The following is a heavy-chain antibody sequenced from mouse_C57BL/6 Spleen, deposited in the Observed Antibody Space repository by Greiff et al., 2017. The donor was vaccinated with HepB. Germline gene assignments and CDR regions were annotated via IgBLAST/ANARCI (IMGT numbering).Heavy chain of an antibody. CDR1: GYTFTDYY. D-gene: IGHD1-1*01. J-gene: IGHJ2*01. Sequence: EVQLQQSGPELVKPGASVKISCKASGYTFTDYYMNWVQQSHGKSLEWIGDINPNNGGTSYNQKFKGKATLTVDKSSSTAYMELRSLTSEDSAAYYCARDGFTTVVAPDYWGQGTTLTVSS. CDR3: ARDGFTTVVAPDY. V-gene: IGHV1-26*01. CDR2: INPNNGGT.